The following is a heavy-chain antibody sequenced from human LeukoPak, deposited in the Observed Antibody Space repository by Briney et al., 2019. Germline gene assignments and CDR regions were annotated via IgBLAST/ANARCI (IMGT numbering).Heavy chain of an antibody. D-gene: IGHD3-3*01. CDR1: GFTFGDYA. CDR2: IRSKAYGGTT. J-gene: IGHJ4*02. CDR3: TTTTTLEWLLFVDNRL. Sequence: GGSLRLSCTASGFTFGDYAMSWVRQAPGKGLEWVGFIRSKAYGGTTEYAASVKGRFTISRDDSKSIAYLQMNSLKTEDTAVYYCTTTTTLEWLLFVDNRLWGQGTLVTVSS. V-gene: IGHV3-49*04.